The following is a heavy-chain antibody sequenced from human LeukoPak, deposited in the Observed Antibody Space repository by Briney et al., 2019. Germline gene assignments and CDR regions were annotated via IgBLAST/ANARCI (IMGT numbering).Heavy chain of an antibody. CDR3: AKSNGEQLVAFDY. J-gene: IGHJ4*02. CDR2: ISGSGGST. CDR1: GFTFSSYA. V-gene: IGHV3-23*01. Sequence: HPGGSLRLSCAASGFTFSSYAMSWVRQAPGKGLEWVSAISGSGGSTYYADSVKGRFTISRDNSKNTLYLQMNSLRAEDTAVYYCAKSNGEQLVAFDYWGQGTLVTVSS. D-gene: IGHD6-13*01.